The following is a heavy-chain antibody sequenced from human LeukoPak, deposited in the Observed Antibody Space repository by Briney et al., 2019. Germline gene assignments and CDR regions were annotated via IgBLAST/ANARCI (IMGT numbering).Heavy chain of an antibody. CDR1: GVTFSSYW. D-gene: IGHD6-13*01. V-gene: IGHV3-7*01. J-gene: IGHJ6*02. CDR3: ARPIAAAGSYYYYYGMDV. CDR2: IKQDGSEK. Sequence: GGSLRLSCAASGVTFSSYWMSWVRQAPGKGLEWVANIKQDGSEKYYVDSVKGRFTISRDNAKNSLYLQMNSLRAEDTAVYYCARPIAAAGSYYYYYGMDVWGQGTTVTVSS.